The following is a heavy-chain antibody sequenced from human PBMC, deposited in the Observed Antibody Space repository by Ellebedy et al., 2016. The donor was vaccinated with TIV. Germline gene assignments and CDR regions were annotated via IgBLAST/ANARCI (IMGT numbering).Heavy chain of an antibody. CDR3: ARRASYGDYAVQVNPWFDP. CDR1: EFSFRSYW. J-gene: IGHJ5*02. D-gene: IGHD4-17*01. Sequence: GESLKISCAASEFSFRSYWMAWVRQAPGKGLEWVANIRQDGDEKKYVDSVKGRFTISRDNAKNSLFLKMNSLRVEDTAVYYCARRASYGDYAVQVNPWFDPWGQGTLVTVSS. V-gene: IGHV3-7*01. CDR2: IRQDGDEK.